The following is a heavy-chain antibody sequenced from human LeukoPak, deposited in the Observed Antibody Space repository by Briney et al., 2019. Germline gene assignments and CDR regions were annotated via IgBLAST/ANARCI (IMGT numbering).Heavy chain of an antibody. CDR1: GFTFSSNA. J-gene: IGHJ4*02. CDR2: IYSGGST. Sequence: GGSLRLSCAASGFTFSSNAMSWVRQAPGKGLEWVSVIYSGGSTYYADSVKGRFTISRDNSKNTLYLQMNSLRAEDTAVYYCARGTRYSYGLNYWGQGTLVTVSS. V-gene: IGHV3-66*01. D-gene: IGHD5-18*01. CDR3: ARGTRYSYGLNY.